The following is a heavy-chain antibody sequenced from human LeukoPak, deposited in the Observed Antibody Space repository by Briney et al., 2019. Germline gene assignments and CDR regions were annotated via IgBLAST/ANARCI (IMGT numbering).Heavy chain of an antibody. V-gene: IGHV3-13*04. CDR2: IGTTGDT. D-gene: IGHD3-22*01. CDR3: ARGLYYYDSSGYYGDTFDI. Sequence: GGSLRLSCAASGFTFSSYDMHWVRQPTGKGLEWVSGIGTTGDTYYPGSVKGRFTISRENAKNALYLQMNSLRAGDTAVYYCARGLYYYDSSGYYGDTFDIWGQGTMVIVSS. CDR1: GFTFSSYD. J-gene: IGHJ3*02.